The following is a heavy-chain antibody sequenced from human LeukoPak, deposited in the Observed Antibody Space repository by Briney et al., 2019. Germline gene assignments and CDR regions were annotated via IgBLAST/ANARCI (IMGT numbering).Heavy chain of an antibody. CDR2: ISAYNGNT. Sequence: GASVKVSCKASGYTFTSYGISWVRQAPGQGLEWMGWISAYNGNTNYAQKLQGRVTMNTDTSTSTAYMELRSLRSDDTAVYYCAREIWFGTPPGMDVWGQGTTVTVSS. CDR1: GYTFTSYG. V-gene: IGHV1-18*01. CDR3: AREIWFGTPPGMDV. D-gene: IGHD3-10*01. J-gene: IGHJ6*02.